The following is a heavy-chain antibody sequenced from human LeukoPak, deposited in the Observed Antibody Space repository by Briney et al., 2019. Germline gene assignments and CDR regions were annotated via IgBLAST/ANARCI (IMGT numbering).Heavy chain of an antibody. Sequence: PGGSLRLSCAASGFTFDDYAMHWVRQAPGKGLEWVSGISWNSGSIGYADSVKGRFTISRDNAKNSLYLQMNSLRAEDTALYYCAKDIGYSGPFDYWGQGTLVTVSS. CDR3: AKDIGYSGPFDY. CDR2: ISWNSGSI. D-gene: IGHD1-26*01. V-gene: IGHV3-9*01. J-gene: IGHJ4*02. CDR1: GFTFDDYA.